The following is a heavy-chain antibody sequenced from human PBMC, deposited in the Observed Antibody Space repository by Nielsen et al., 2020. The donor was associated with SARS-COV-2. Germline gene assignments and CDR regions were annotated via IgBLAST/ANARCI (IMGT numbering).Heavy chain of an antibody. V-gene: IGHV3-43*01. CDR2: ISWDGGST. Sequence: GESLKISCAASGFTFDDYTMHWVRQAPGKGLEWVSLISWDGGSTYYADSVKGRFTISRDNSKNSLYLQMNSLRTEDTALYYCAKGGLWDSSGYYFSWGQGTLVTVSS. CDR1: GFTFDDYT. CDR3: AKGGLWDSSGYYFS. J-gene: IGHJ5*02. D-gene: IGHD3-22*01.